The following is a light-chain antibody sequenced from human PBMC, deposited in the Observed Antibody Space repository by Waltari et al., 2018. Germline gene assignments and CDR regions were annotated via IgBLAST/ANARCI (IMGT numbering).Light chain of an antibody. J-gene: IGLJ2*01. CDR1: SSNIGSNY. Sequence: QSVLTQPPSASGTPGQRVTISCSGSSSNIGSNYVYWYQHLPGTAPKLLIYRNNRRPSGFPDRFSASKSGTSASLAISGLRSEDEADYYCAAWDDSLSVIFGGGTKLTVL. CDR3: AAWDDSLSVI. V-gene: IGLV1-47*01. CDR2: RNN.